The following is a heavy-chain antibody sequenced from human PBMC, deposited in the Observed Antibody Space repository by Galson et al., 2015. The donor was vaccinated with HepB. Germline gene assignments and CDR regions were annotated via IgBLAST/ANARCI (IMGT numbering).Heavy chain of an antibody. Sequence: SVKVSCKASGYTFTSYDIHWVRQAPGQGLVWMGGVNGGSGRTTYSQDFQGRVTISRDTSADTAYLEVTSLTSADTAVYYCARESRHYQDFFEHWGQGTLVIVSS. V-gene: IGHV1-3*01. CDR2: VNGGSGRT. CDR1: GYTFTSYD. CDR3: ARESRHYQDFFEH. D-gene: IGHD3-10*01. J-gene: IGHJ4*02.